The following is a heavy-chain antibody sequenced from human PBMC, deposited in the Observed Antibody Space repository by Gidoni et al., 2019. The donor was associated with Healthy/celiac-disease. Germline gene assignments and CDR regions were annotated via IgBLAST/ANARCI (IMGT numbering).Heavy chain of an antibody. D-gene: IGHD6-13*01. CDR1: GFTFSSYA. J-gene: IGHJ4*02. Sequence: EVQLLESGGGLVQPGGSLRLSCAASGFTFSSYAMSWVRQAPGKGLEWVSAISGSGGSTYYADSVKGRFTISRDNSKNTLYLQMNSLRAEDTAVYYCAKARPRGAAAGPEGSVFGDYGEGYFDYWGQGTLVTVSS. CDR2: ISGSGGST. CDR3: AKARPRGAAAGPEGSVFGDYGEGYFDY. V-gene: IGHV3-23*01.